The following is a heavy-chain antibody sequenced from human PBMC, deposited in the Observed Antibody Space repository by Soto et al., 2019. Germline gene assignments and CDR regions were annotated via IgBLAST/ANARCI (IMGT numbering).Heavy chain of an antibody. CDR3: ARDTNPPYYYGSGNFYGMDV. CDR1: GFTVSSNY. V-gene: IGHV3-53*01. Sequence: EVQLVESGGGLIQPGGSLRLSCAASGFTVSSNYMSWVRQAPGKGLEWVSAIYSGGSTYYADSVKGRFTISRDNAKNTLYLQMNSRRAEDTAVYYCARDTNPPYYYGSGNFYGMDVWGQGTTVSVSS. CDR2: IYSGGST. J-gene: IGHJ6*02. D-gene: IGHD3-10*01.